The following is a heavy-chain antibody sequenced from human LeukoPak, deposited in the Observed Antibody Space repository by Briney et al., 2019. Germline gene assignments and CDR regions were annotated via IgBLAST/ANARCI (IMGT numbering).Heavy chain of an antibody. J-gene: IGHJ1*01. Sequence: ASVKVSCETSGYTFTSYGMHWVRLAPGQSLEWMGCINGGNGNTKYSEKFQGRVTIIRDTSASTAYMELSSLRSEDTAVYYCARVPLHDDSGHYYPHWGQGTLVTVSS. CDR2: INGGNGNT. D-gene: IGHD3-22*01. V-gene: IGHV1-3*01. CDR1: GYTFTSYG. CDR3: ARVPLHDDSGHYYPH.